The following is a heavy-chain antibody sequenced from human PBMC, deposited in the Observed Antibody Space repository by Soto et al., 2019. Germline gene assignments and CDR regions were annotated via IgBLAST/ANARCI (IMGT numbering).Heavy chain of an antibody. CDR1: GYTFTAYY. Sequence: ASVKVSCKASGYTFTAYYMHWLRQAPGQGLEWMGWINPNSGGTKYAQKFQGRVTITNDTSISTAYMELSRLGSDDTAVYYCARGDFDSSANYYAGWFDPWGQGTLVTVSS. J-gene: IGHJ5*02. CDR2: INPNSGGT. CDR3: ARGDFDSSANYYAGWFDP. V-gene: IGHV1-2*02. D-gene: IGHD3-22*01.